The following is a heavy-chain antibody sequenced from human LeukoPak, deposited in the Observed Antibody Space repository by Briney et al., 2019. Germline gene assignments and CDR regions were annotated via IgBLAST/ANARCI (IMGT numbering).Heavy chain of an antibody. CDR1: GFTFSSYA. J-gene: IGHJ3*02. Sequence: GALRLSCAAPGFTFSSYAMSWVRQAPGKGLEWVANIKQDGSEKYYVDSVKGRFTISRDNAKNSLYLQMNSLRAEDTAVYYCARIFWADAFDIWGQGTMVTVSS. V-gene: IGHV3-7*01. D-gene: IGHD3-16*01. CDR3: ARIFWADAFDI. CDR2: IKQDGSEK.